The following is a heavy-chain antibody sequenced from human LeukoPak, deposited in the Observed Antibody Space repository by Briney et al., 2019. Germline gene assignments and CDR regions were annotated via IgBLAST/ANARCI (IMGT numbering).Heavy chain of an antibody. CDR2: IRYDGSNK. J-gene: IGHJ4*02. Sequence: GESLKISCAASGFIFSSYGMYWVRQAPGKGLEWVAFIRYDGSNKYYADSVKGRFTISRDNSKNTLYLQMNGLRVEDTAVYYCARALGDIRGQGTLVTVSS. CDR1: GFIFSSYG. V-gene: IGHV3-30*02. CDR3: ARALGDI.